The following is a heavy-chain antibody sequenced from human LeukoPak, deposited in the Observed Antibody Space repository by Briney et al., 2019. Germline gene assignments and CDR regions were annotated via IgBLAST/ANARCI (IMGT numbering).Heavy chain of an antibody. CDR1: GYTLTELS. V-gene: IGHV1-24*01. CDR2: FDPEDGET. Sequence: ASVKVSCKVSGYTLTELSMHWVRQAPGKGLEWMGGFDPEDGETIYAQKFQGRVTMTEDTSTDTAYMELSRLRSDDTAVYYCAREERFGGAYYFDYWGQGTLVTVSS. CDR3: AREERFGGAYYFDY. J-gene: IGHJ4*02. D-gene: IGHD3-10*01.